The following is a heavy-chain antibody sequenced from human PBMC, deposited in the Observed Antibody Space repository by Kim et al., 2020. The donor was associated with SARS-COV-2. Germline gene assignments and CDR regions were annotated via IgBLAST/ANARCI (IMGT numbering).Heavy chain of an antibody. CDR3: AKDSMVRGVPLDV. Sequence: YADSVKGRFTITRDNAKNSLYLQMNSLRAEDTALYYCAKDSMVRGVPLDVWGQGTTVTVSS. D-gene: IGHD3-10*01. J-gene: IGHJ6*02. V-gene: IGHV3-9*01.